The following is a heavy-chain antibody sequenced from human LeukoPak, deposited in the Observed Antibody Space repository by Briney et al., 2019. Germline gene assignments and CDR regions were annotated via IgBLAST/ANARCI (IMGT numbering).Heavy chain of an antibody. D-gene: IGHD3-16*01. J-gene: IGHJ5*02. CDR2: INPNSGGT. CDR1: GYTFTGYY. V-gene: IGHV1-2*02. CDR3: AKNYLGELWYWLDP. Sequence: ASVKVSCKASGYTFTGYYIHWVRQAPGQGLEWMGWINPNSGGTNYAQKFQGRVTMTRDTSISTAYMELSRLTSDDTAVYYCAKNYLGELWYWLDPWGQGTLVTVSS.